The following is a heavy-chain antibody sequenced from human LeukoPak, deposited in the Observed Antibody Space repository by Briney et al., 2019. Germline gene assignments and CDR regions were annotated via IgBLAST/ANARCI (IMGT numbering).Heavy chain of an antibody. CDR2: ISYDGSNR. D-gene: IGHD3-10*01. CDR1: GFTFSTYA. J-gene: IGHJ6*02. V-gene: IGHV3-30-3*01. Sequence: GGSLSLSCAASGFTFSTYAMQWVRQAPGKGLEWVAFISYDGSNRYYADSVKGRFTISRDNTKNTYHLQMNSLRAEDTAVYYCAQINYYGSGSYIVAYGMDVWGQGTTVTVSS. CDR3: AQINYYGSGSYIVAYGMDV.